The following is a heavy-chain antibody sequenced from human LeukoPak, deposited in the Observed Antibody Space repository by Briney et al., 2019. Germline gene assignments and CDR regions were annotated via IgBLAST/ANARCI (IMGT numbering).Heavy chain of an antibody. CDR2: IYYSGST. D-gene: IGHD3-9*01. Sequence: SETLSLTCTVSGGSTSSHYWSWIRQPPGEGLEWIGYIYYSGSTNYNPSLKSRVTISVDTSKNQFSLRLSSVTAADTAVYYCARGNILTGYCFDFWGQGALVTVSS. J-gene: IGHJ4*02. V-gene: IGHV4-59*11. CDR3: ARGNILTGYCFDF. CDR1: GGSTSSHY.